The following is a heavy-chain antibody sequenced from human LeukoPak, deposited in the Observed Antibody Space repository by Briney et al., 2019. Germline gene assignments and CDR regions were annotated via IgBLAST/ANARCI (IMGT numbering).Heavy chain of an antibody. V-gene: IGHV4-59*01. CDR3: ARAPRSIGYYGMDV. CDR2: IYYSGST. D-gene: IGHD2-15*01. J-gene: IGHJ6*04. Sequence: SETLSLTCTVSGGSISSYYWSWIRQPPGKGLEWIGYIYYSGSTNYNPSLKSRVTISVDTSKNQFSLELSSVTAADTAVYYCARAPRSIGYYGMDVWGKGTTVTVSS. CDR1: GGSISSYY.